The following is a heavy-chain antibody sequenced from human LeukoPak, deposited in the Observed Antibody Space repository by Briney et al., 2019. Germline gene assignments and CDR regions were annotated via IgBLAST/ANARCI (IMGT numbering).Heavy chain of an antibody. D-gene: IGHD1-1*01. CDR2: ITSSSSPI. CDR3: ARDRVRNFDY. CDR1: GFTFSTYT. Sequence: HPGGSLRLSCAASGFTFSTYTMNWVRQAPGKGLEWVSYITSSSSPIYCADSVKGRFTISRDNAKNSVYLQMNSLRDEDTAVYYCARDRVRNFDYWGQGTLVTVSS. V-gene: IGHV3-48*02. J-gene: IGHJ4*02.